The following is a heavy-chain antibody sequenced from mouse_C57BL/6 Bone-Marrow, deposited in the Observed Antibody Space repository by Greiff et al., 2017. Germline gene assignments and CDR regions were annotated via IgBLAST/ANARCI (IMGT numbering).Heavy chain of an antibody. CDR3: TLPGMDY. Sequence: EVHLVESGAELVRPGASVKLSCTASGFNIKDDYMHWVKQRPEQGLEWIGWLDPENGDTEYASKFQGKATITADTSSNTAYLQLSSLTSEDTAVYYCTLPGMDYWGQGTSVTVSS. V-gene: IGHV14-4*01. J-gene: IGHJ4*01. CDR2: LDPENGDT. CDR1: GFNIKDDY.